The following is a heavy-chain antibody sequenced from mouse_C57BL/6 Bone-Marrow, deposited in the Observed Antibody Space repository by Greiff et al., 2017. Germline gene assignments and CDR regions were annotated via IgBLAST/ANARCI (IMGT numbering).Heavy chain of an antibody. V-gene: IGHV1-64*01. J-gene: IGHJ3*01. CDR2: IHPNSGST. CDR1: GYAFTSYW. Sequence: QVQLQQPGAELVKPGASVKLSCKASGYAFTSYWMHWVKQRPGQGLEWIGMIHPNSGSTNYNEKFKSKATLTVDKSSSTAYMQLSSLTSEDSAVYYCATRRDWFAYWGQGTLVTVSA. CDR3: ATRRDWFAY.